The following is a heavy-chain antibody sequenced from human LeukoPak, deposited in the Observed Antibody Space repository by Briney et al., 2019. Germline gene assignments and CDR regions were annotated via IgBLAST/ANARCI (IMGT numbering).Heavy chain of an antibody. J-gene: IGHJ4*02. Sequence: ASVKVSCKASGYTFTSYDINWVRQATGRGLEWMGWMNPNSGNTGYAQKFQGRVTMTRSTSISTAYMELSSLRSEDTAVYYCARIPPRLAAAALSTYWGQGTLVTVSS. CDR1: GYTFTSYD. CDR3: ARIPPRLAAAALSTY. CDR2: MNPNSGNT. D-gene: IGHD6-13*01. V-gene: IGHV1-8*01.